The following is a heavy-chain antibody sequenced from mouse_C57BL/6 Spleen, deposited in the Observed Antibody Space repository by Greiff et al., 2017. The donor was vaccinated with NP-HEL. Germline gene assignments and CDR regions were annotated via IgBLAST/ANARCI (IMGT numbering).Heavy chain of an antibody. CDR3: AIITTVVATRAMDY. V-gene: IGHV2-3*01. D-gene: IGHD1-1*01. CDR1: GFSLTSYG. J-gene: IGHJ4*01. CDR2: IWGDGST. Sequence: QVQLKESGPGLVAPSQSLSITCTVSGFSLTSYGVSWVRQPPGTGLAWLGVIWGDGSTNYPSALISRLSISKDNSKSQVFLKLNSLQTDHTATYYCAIITTVVATRAMDYWGQGTSVTVSS.